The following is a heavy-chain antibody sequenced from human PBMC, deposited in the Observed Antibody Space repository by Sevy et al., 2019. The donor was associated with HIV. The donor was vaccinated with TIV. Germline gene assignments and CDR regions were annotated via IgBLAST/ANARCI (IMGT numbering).Heavy chain of an antibody. CDR1: GFTFNNAW. J-gene: IGHJ6*02. CDR3: TTPSPLAGYYYYGVDV. V-gene: IGHV3-15*07. Sequence: GGSLRLSCVVSGFTFNNAWMNWVRQAPGKGPEWFGRIKSKADGGTSDYAAPVQGRFTISRDDSKNTMYLQMNSLKTEDTAVYYCTTPSPLAGYYYYGVDVWGQGATVTVSS. CDR2: IKSKADGGTS.